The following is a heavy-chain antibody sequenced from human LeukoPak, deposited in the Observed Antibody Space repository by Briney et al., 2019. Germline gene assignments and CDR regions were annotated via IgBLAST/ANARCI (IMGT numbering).Heavy chain of an antibody. Sequence: GGSLRLSCAASGFTFSNYWMHWVRQAPGQGLVWVSRINSDGSSTRYADSVKGRFTISRDNAKNTLYLQMNSLRAEDTAVYYCARDTSNSPDYWGQGTLATVSS. V-gene: IGHV3-74*01. CDR1: GFTFSNYW. D-gene: IGHD4-11*01. CDR2: INSDGSST. CDR3: ARDTSNSPDY. J-gene: IGHJ4*02.